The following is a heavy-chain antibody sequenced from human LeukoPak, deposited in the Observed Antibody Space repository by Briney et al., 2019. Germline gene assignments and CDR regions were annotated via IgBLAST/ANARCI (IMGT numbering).Heavy chain of an antibody. D-gene: IGHD2-15*01. J-gene: IGHJ4*02. CDR2: INPKSGGT. CDR3: AAKDPFDY. CDR1: GYTFTGYY. Sequence: ASVTVSCKASGYTFTGYYMHWVRQAPGQGLEWMGWINPKSGGTTYAQKFQGRVTITRDTSISTAYMELSKLRSDDTAVYYCAAKDPFDYWGQGTLVTVSS. V-gene: IGHV1-2*02.